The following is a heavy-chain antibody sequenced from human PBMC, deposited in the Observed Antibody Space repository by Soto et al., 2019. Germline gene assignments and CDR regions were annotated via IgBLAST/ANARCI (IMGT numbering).Heavy chain of an antibody. Sequence: QVQLVQSGAEVKKPGSSVKVSCKASGGTFSSYTISWVRQAPGQGLEWMGRIIPILGIANYAQKFQGRVTITADKSTSTDYMELSSLRPEDTAVYYCASLATADTLDYWGQGTLVTVSS. D-gene: IGHD6-13*01. CDR3: ASLATADTLDY. V-gene: IGHV1-69*02. CDR1: GGTFSSYT. J-gene: IGHJ4*02. CDR2: IIPILGIA.